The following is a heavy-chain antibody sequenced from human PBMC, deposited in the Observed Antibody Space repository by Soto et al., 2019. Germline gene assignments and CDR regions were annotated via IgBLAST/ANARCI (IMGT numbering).Heavy chain of an antibody. CDR2: ISYDGSNK. J-gene: IGHJ4*02. CDR1: GFTFSSYA. D-gene: IGHD3-16*01. CDR3: ARSFSPHY. V-gene: IGHV3-30-3*01. Sequence: QVQLVESGGGVVQPGRSLRLSCAASGFTFSSYAMHWVRQAPGKGLEWVAVISYDGSNKYYADSVKGRFTISRDNSKNPLYLHMNSLSPADPPLYYSARSFSPHYWPQGPLVTLSS.